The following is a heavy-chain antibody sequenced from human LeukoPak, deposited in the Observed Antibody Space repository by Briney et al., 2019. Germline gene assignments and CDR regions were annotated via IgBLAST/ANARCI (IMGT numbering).Heavy chain of an antibody. J-gene: IGHJ3*02. CDR2: INPNSGGT. CDR1: GYTFTGYY. D-gene: IGHD4-17*01. CDR3: ARDPSSPDYGDYADAFDI. Sequence: GASVKVSCKASGYTFTGYYIHWVRQATGQGLEWMGRINPNSGGTNYAQKFQGRVTMNRDTSISTGYMELSRLRSDDTAVYYCARDPSSPDYGDYADAFDIWGQGTMVTVSS. V-gene: IGHV1-2*06.